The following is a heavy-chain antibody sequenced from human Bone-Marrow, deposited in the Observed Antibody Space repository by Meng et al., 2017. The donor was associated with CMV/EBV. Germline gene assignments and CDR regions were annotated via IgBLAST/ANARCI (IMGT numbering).Heavy chain of an antibody. J-gene: IGHJ6*02. CDR2: ISYDGSNK. V-gene: IGHV3-30*04. D-gene: IGHD2-2*01. CDR3: AREPFNCSSTSCANYYGMDV. CDR1: GFTFSSYA. Sequence: GESLKISCAASGFTFSSYAMHWARQAPGKGLEWVAVISYDGSNKYYADSVKGRFTISRDNSKNTLYLQMNSLRAEDTAVYYCAREPFNCSSTSCANYYGMDVWGQGTTVTVSS.